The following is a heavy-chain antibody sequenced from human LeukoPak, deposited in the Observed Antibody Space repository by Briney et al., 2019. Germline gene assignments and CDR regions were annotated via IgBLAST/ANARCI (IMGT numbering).Heavy chain of an antibody. Sequence: QPGGSLRLSCAVSGFTFSIYDMHGVRQATGKGLEWVSAIGTAGDTYYPGSVKGRFTISRENAKNSLYLQTNSLRAGDTAVYYCARSYYYDSSGYSLLGYGMDVWGQGTTVTVSS. J-gene: IGHJ6*02. CDR2: IGTAGDT. CDR1: GFTFSIYD. V-gene: IGHV3-13*01. CDR3: ARSYYYDSSGYSLLGYGMDV. D-gene: IGHD3-22*01.